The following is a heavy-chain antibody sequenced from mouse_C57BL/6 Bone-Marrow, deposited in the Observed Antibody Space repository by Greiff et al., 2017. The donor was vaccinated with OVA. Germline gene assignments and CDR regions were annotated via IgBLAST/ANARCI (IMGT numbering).Heavy chain of an antibody. J-gene: IGHJ4*01. CDR2: ISSGGSYT. V-gene: IGHV5-6*01. Sequence: EVKLMESGGDLVKPGGSLKLSCAASGFTFSSYGMSWVRQTPDKRLEWVATISSGGSYTYYPDSVKGRFTISRDNAKNTLYLQMSSLKSEDTAMYYCARQRGNYKGDYWGQGTSVTVSS. CDR1: GFTFSSYG. CDR3: ARQRGNYKGDY. D-gene: IGHD2-12*01.